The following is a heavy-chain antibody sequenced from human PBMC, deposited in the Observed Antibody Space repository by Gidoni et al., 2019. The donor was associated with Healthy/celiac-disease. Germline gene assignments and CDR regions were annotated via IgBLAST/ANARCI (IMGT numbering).Heavy chain of an antibody. CDR3: ASHDCSSTSCYAQAGRYYYYGMDV. D-gene: IGHD2-2*01. CDR2: IYYSGST. V-gene: IGHV4-39*07. J-gene: IGHJ6*02. Sequence: QLQLQESGPGLVKPSETLSLTCTVSGGSISSSSYYWGWIRQPPGKGLEWIGSIYYSGSTYYNPSLKSRVTISVDTSKNQFSLKLSSVTAADTAVYYCASHDCSSTSCYAQAGRYYYYGMDVWGQGTTVTVSS. CDR1: GGSISSSSYY.